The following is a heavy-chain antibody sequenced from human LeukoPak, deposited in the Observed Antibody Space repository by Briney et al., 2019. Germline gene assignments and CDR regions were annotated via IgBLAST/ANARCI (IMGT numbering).Heavy chain of an antibody. Sequence: GGSLRLSCAASGFTFSSYAMSWVRQAPGKGLEWVSAISGSGGSTYYADSVKGRFTISRDNSKNTLYLQMNSLRAEDTAVYYCARRGDFWSGSDYWGQGTLVTVSS. J-gene: IGHJ4*02. V-gene: IGHV3-23*01. CDR2: ISGSGGST. CDR3: ARRGDFWSGSDY. CDR1: GFTFSSYA. D-gene: IGHD3-3*01.